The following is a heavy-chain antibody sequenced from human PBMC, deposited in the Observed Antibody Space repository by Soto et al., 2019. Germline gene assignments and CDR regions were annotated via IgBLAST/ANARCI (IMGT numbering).Heavy chain of an antibody. J-gene: IGHJ5*02. CDR2: IYYSGST. CDR1: GGSISSYY. V-gene: IGHV4-59*05. CDR3: ARQGSNWFDP. Sequence: SETLSLTCTVSGGSISSYYWSWIRQPPGKGLEWIGSIYYSGSTYYNPSLKSRVTISVDTSKNQFSLKLSSVTAADTAVYYCARQGSNWFDPWGQGTLVTVSS.